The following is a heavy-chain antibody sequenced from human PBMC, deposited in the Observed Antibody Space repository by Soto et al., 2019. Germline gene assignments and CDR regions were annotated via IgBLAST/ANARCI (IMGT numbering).Heavy chain of an antibody. J-gene: IGHJ6*02. CDR2: IYHSGST. D-gene: IGHD3-9*01. Sequence: SETLSLTCAVSGGSISSGGYSWSWIRQPPGKGLEWIGYIYHSGSTYYNPSLKSRVTISVDRSKNQFSLKPSSVTAADTAVYYCARDPTNYYDILTGYQPNGMDVWGQGTTVTVSS. CDR3: ARDPTNYYDILTGYQPNGMDV. V-gene: IGHV4-30-2*01. CDR1: GGSISSGGYS.